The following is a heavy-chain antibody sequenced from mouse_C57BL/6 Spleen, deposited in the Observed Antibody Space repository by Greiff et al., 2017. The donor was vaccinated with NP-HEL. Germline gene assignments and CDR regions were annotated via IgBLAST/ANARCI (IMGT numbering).Heavy chain of an antibody. Sequence: EVKLVESGGGLVKPGGSLKLSCAASGFTFSDYGMHWVRQAPEKGLEWVAYISSGSSTIYYAVTVKGRFTLSRDNAKNTLFLQMTSLGSEDTAMYYCARKWDSYYAMDYWGQGTSVTVSS. V-gene: IGHV5-17*01. D-gene: IGHD4-1*01. CDR2: ISSGSSTI. J-gene: IGHJ4*01. CDR3: ARKWDSYYAMDY. CDR1: GFTFSDYG.